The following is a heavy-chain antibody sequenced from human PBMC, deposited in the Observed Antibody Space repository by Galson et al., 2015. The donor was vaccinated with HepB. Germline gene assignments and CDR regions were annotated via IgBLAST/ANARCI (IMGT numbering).Heavy chain of an antibody. V-gene: IGHV3-13*05. J-gene: IGHJ3*02. CDR3: AGVRWVDRAFDI. D-gene: IGHD4-23*01. CDR1: GFTFNTYD. CDR2: TSTTGAP. Sequence: SLRLSCAASGFTFNTYDMHWVRQVTGKGLEWVSATSTTGAPFYADSVKGRFTTSRDNAKNSLYLQMNSLRAGDTAVYYCAGVRWVDRAFDIWGQGTTVTVSS.